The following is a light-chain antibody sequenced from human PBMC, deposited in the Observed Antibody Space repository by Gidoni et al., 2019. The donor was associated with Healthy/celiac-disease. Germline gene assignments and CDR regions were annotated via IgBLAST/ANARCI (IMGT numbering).Light chain of an antibody. V-gene: IGKV1D-13*01. CDR3: QQFNNYPLYT. J-gene: IGKJ2*01. CDR2: DAS. CDR1: QGISSA. Sequence: AIQFTQSPSSLSASVGDRVTITCRASQGISSALAWYQQKPGKAPKLLIYDASSLESGVPSMFSGSGTGTDFTRTISSLQPEDFATYYCQQFNNYPLYTFGQGTKLEIK.